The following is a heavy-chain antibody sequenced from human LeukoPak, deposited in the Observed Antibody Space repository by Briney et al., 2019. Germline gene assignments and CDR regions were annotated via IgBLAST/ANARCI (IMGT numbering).Heavy chain of an antibody. D-gene: IGHD4-17*01. CDR3: ARVRVTNNWFDP. J-gene: IGHJ5*02. V-gene: IGHV3-7*01. CDR1: GFTFSSYW. CDR2: IKQDGSEK. Sequence: GGSLRLSCAASGFTFSSYWMSWVRQAPGKGLEWVANIKQDGSEKYYVDSVKGRFTISRDNAKNTLYLQMNSLRAEDTAVYYCARVRVTNNWFDPWGQGTLVTVYS.